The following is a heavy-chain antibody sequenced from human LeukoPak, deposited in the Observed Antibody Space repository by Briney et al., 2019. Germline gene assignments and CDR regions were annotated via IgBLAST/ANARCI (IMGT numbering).Heavy chain of an antibody. D-gene: IGHD1-26*01. J-gene: IGHJ4*02. CDR3: ARFGNPTHSGSYYSEYYFDY. Sequence: SETLSLTCTVSGGSISSYYWSWIRQPPGKGLEWTEYIYYSGSTNYNPSLKSRVTISVDTSKNAFSLKLSSVTAADTAVYYCARFGNPTHSGSYYSEYYFDYWGQGTLVTVSS. V-gene: IGHV4-59*01. CDR2: IYYSGST. CDR1: GGSISSYY.